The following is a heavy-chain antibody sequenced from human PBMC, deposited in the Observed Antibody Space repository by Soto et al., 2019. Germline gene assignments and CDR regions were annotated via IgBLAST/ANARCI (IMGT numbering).Heavy chain of an antibody. Sequence: KTWETLSLTCTVSGCTISSYYLTWLRHPPGKGLEWIGYIHYSGSSNYHPTLKSRVSMSLVTSKNQFSLKLSSVTAADTTVYYCARPYSGSYWATHDIWGQGTMVTV. CDR3: ARPYSGSYWATHDI. D-gene: IGHD1-26*01. V-gene: IGHV4-59*01. CDR1: GCTISSYY. J-gene: IGHJ3*02. CDR2: IHYSGSS.